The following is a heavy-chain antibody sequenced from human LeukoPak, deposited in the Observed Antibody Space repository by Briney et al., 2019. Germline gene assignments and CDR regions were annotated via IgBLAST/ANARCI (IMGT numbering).Heavy chain of an antibody. D-gene: IGHD3-9*01. V-gene: IGHV3-53*01. Sequence: GGSLRLSCAASGFTLSTNTMIWVRQAPGKGLEWVSVIYRGGSTYYADSVKGRFTISRDSSKNTLDLLVNSLRAEDTAVYYCAAMGPIFWTAYWGQGTLVTVSS. CDR3: AAMGPIFWTAY. J-gene: IGHJ4*02. CDR1: GFTLSTNT. CDR2: IYRGGST.